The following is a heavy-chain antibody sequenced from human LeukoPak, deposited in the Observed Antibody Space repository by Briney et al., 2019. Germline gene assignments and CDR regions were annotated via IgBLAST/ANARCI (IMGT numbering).Heavy chain of an antibody. CDR1: GYSISSGYY. D-gene: IGHD6-6*01. CDR2: IYHSGST. V-gene: IGHV4-38-2*02. CDR3: ARVDLVLAARPSYYYYMDV. J-gene: IGHJ6*03. Sequence: PSETLSLTCTVSGYSISSGYYWGWIRQPPGKGLEWIGSIYHSGSTYYNPSLKSRVTISVDTSKNQFSLKLSSVTAADTAVYYCARVDLVLAARPSYYYYMDVRGKGTTVTVSS.